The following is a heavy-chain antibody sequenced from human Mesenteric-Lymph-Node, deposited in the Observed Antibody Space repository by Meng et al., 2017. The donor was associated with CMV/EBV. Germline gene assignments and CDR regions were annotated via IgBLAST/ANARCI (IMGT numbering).Heavy chain of an antibody. Sequence: GASLRPFSAASGFSFSSYWMYWVRQAPGKGLVWVSRIDSDDFGTTFADSVKGRFTISRDNAKNTMYLQMNSLRAEDTAVYYCARSSGNYGMDVWGQGTTVTVSS. CDR2: IDSDDFGT. J-gene: IGHJ6*02. CDR1: GFSFSSYW. V-gene: IGHV3-74*01. CDR3: ARSSGNYGMDV.